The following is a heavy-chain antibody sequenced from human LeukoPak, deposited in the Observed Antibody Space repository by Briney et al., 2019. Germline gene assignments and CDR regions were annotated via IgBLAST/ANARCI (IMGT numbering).Heavy chain of an antibody. CDR3: ARGEMATIGGGDY. D-gene: IGHD5-24*01. J-gene: IGHJ4*02. Sequence: SETLSLTCTVSGGSISSYYWSWIRQPPGKGLEWIGYIYYSGGTNYNPSLKSRVTISVDTSKNQFSLKLSSVTAADTAVYYCARGEMATIGGGDYWGQGTLVTVSS. CDR2: IYYSGGT. CDR1: GGSISSYY. V-gene: IGHV4-59*01.